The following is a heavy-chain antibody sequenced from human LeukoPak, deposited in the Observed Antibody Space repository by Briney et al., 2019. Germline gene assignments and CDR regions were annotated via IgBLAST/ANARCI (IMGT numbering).Heavy chain of an antibody. D-gene: IGHD4-17*01. J-gene: IGHJ4*02. CDR2: INWNSGSI. V-gene: IGHV3-20*04. CDR1: GFTFDDYG. CDR3: AKAIFGDYGDYGVDY. Sequence: GGSLRLSCAASGFTFDDYGMSWVRQAPGKGLEWVSGINWNSGSIGYADSVKGRFTISRDNAKNSLYLQMNSLRAEDTALYYCAKAIFGDYGDYGVDYWGQGTLVTVSS.